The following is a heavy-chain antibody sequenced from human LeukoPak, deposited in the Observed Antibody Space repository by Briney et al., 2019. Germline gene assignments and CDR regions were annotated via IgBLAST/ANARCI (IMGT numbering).Heavy chain of an antibody. CDR2: INHSGST. CDR1: GGSMSPYH. CDR3: AREGYSSGWYEV. J-gene: IGHJ4*02. D-gene: IGHD6-19*01. Sequence: SETLSLTCTVSGGSMSPYHWGWIRQPPGKGLEWIGEINHSGSTNYNPSLKSRVTISVDTSKNQFSLKLSSVTAADTAVYYCAREGYSSGWYEVWGQGTLVTVSS. V-gene: IGHV4-34*01.